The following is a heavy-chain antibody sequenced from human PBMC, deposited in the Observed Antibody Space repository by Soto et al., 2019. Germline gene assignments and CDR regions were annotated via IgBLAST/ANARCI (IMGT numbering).Heavy chain of an antibody. CDR3: ASGYYYGMDV. J-gene: IGHJ6*02. CDR2: IYYSGST. Sequence: SDTLSLTCTVSGGSISSSRYYWGWIRQPPGKGLEWIGSIYYSGSTYYNPSLKSRVTISVDTSKNQFSLKLSSVTAADTAVYYCASGYYYGMDVWGQVTTVTVSS. V-gene: IGHV4-39*01. CDR1: GGSISSSRYY.